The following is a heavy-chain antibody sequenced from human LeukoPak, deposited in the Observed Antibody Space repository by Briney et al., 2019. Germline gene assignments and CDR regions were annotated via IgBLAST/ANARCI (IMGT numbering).Heavy chain of an antibody. J-gene: IGHJ4*02. Sequence: PGGSLRLSCAASGFTFSSYVMNWVRQAPGKGLEWVSSISGSGGSTHYADSVKGRFTISRDNSKNTLYPQLNSLRAEDTAVYYCAKGTTVTTSGDYWGQGTLVTVSS. CDR1: GFTFSSYV. CDR3: AKGTTVTTSGDY. D-gene: IGHD4-17*01. CDR2: ISGSGGST. V-gene: IGHV3-23*01.